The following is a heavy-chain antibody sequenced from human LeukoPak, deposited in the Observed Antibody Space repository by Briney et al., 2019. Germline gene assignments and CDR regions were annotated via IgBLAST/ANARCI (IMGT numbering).Heavy chain of an antibody. Sequence: PRGSLRLSCAASGFTVSSNYMSWVRQAPGKGLEWVSVIYSGGSTYYADSVKGRFTISRDNSKNTLYLQMNSLRAEDAAVYYCARDRGGGSWSDAFDIWGQGTMVTVSS. D-gene: IGHD2-15*01. CDR2: IYSGGST. J-gene: IGHJ3*02. CDR1: GFTVSSNY. V-gene: IGHV3-66*01. CDR3: ARDRGGGSWSDAFDI.